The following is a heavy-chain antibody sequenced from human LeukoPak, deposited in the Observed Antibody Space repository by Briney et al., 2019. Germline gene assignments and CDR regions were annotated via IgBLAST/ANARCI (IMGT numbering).Heavy chain of an antibody. J-gene: IGHJ3*02. CDR1: GVTFTSYA. CDR2: FIPIFGAA. D-gene: IGHD2/OR15-2a*01. CDR3: AGFFYDETNAAFDI. V-gene: IGHV1-69*05. Sequence: VASVKVSCKASGVTFTSYAITWVRQAPGQGLEWMGGFIPIFGAATYAQKFHGRVTITTDESTRTVYMELSRLRSDDSAMYYCAGFFYDETNAAFDIWGQGTMVTVSS.